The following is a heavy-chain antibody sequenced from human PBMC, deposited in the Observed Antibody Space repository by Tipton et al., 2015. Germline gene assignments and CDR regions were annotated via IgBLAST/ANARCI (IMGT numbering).Heavy chain of an antibody. CDR2: IDHSGST. V-gene: IGHV4-59*02. CDR3: ARITMSFAFDI. CDR1: GGSVSDYY. J-gene: IGHJ3*02. Sequence: TLSLTCTVSGGSVSDYYWNWIRQPPGKGLEWIGYIDHSGSTNYKSSLKSRITISLDTSKSQFSLKVTSVTAAGTAMYYCARITMSFAFDIWGQGTMVTVSS.